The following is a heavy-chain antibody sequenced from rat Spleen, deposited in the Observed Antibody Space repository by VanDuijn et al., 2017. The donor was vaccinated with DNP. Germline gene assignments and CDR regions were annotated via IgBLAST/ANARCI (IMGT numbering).Heavy chain of an antibody. D-gene: IGHD1-7*01. CDR2: INSVGST. CDR3: ARWTRYFDY. J-gene: IGHJ2*01. V-gene: IGHV3-3*01. CDR1: GYSITSNY. Sequence: EVQLQESGSGLVKPSQSLSLTCSATGYSITSNYWGWFRKFPGTKLEWMGRINSVGSTNYKPSLKSRIPVTRDTSKNQFSLHLNSVTTEDTATYYCARWTRYFDYWGQGVMVTVSS.